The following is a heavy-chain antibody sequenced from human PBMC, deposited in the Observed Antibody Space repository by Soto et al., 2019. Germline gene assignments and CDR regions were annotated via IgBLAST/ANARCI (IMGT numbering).Heavy chain of an antibody. CDR1: GLTFSGYW. Sequence: GGSLRLSCAASGLTFSGYWMHWVRQAPGKGLVWVSRVNSDGTSTAYADSVKGRFTISRDNAKNTLYLQMNSLRAEDTAVYYCARGWTRGYWGQGTLVTVSS. CDR2: VNSDGTST. J-gene: IGHJ4*02. CDR3: ARGWTRGY. D-gene: IGHD2-15*01. V-gene: IGHV3-74*01.